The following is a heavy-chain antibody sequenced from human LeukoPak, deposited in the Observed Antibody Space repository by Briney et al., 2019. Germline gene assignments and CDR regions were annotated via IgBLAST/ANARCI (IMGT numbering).Heavy chain of an antibody. CDR2: INHSGST. J-gene: IGHJ4*02. CDR1: GGSFSGYY. D-gene: IGHD3-10*01. CDR3: ARDCITMVQGVIIYYFDY. Sequence: SETLSLTCAVYGGSFSGYYWSWIRQPPGKGLEWIGEINHSGSTNYNPSLKSRVTISVDTSKNQFSLKLSSVTAADTAVYYCARDCITMVQGVIIYYFDYWGQGTLVTVS. V-gene: IGHV4-34*01.